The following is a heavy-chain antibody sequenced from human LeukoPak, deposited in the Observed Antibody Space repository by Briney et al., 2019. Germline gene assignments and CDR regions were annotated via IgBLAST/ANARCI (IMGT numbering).Heavy chain of an antibody. CDR3: VLYYDTNGRYEY. D-gene: IGHD3-22*01. CDR1: AGSISSTTYY. CDR2: ISDSGST. V-gene: IGHV4-39*01. Sequence: SETLFLTCSVSAGSISSTTYYWGWIRQPPGKGLEWIGSISDSGSTYYNPSLKSRVTIPVDTSKNQLSLKLTSVAAADTAVYYCVLYYDTNGRYEYWGPGTLVTVSS. J-gene: IGHJ4*02.